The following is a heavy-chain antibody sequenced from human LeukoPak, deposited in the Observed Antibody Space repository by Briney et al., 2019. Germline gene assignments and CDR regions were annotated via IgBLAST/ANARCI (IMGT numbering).Heavy chain of an antibody. J-gene: IGHJ4*02. D-gene: IGHD3-22*01. Sequence: GRSLRLSCAASGFTFSTYAMHWVRQAPGKGLEWVSGISWNSGSIGYADSVKGRFTISRDNAKNSLYLQMNSLRAEDTALYYCAKADYYDSSGYLDYWGQGTLVTVSS. CDR2: ISWNSGSI. CDR3: AKADYYDSSGYLDY. CDR1: GFTFSTYA. V-gene: IGHV3-9*01.